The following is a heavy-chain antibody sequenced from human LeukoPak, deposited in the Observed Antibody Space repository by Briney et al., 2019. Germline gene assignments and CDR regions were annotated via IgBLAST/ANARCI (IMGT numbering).Heavy chain of an antibody. J-gene: IGHJ3*02. V-gene: IGHV3-23*01. CDR1: GFTFDDYG. CDR2: ISGSGGST. D-gene: IGHD3-3*01. CDR3: AKDLSGITIFGVVIIPDAFDI. Sequence: GGSLRLSCAASGFTFDDYGMSRVRQAPGKGLEWVSAISGSGGSTYYADSVKGRFTISRDNSKNTLYLQMNSLRAEDTAVYYCAKDLSGITIFGVVIIPDAFDIWGQGTMVTVSS.